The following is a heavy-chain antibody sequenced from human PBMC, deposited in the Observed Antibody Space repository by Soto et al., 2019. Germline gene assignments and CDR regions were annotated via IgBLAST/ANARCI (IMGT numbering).Heavy chain of an antibody. V-gene: IGHV1-24*01. CDR2: FDPEDGET. CDR1: RYTLTELS. D-gene: IGHD2-2*01. CDR3: ATGVYCSRTSCRKYNWFDP. Sequence: ASVKVSCKVSRYTLTELSMHWVRQAPGKGLEWMGGFDPEDGETIYAQKFQGRVTMTEDTSTDTAYMELSSLRSEDTAVYYCATGVYCSRTSCRKYNWFDPWGQGTLVTVSS. J-gene: IGHJ5*02.